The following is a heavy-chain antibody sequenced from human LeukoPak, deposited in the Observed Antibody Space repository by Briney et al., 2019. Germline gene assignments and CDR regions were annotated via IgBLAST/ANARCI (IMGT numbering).Heavy chain of an antibody. D-gene: IGHD3-3*01. CDR2: IYSGGST. J-gene: IGHJ4*02. Sequence: GGSLRLSCAVSGFTFSGFWMSWSRQAPGKGLEWVSVIYSGGSTYYADSVKGRFTISRDNSKNTLYLQMNSLRAEDTAVYYCARDRAWNYFDYWGQGTLVTVSS. CDR3: ARDRAWNYFDY. CDR1: GFTFSGFW. V-gene: IGHV3-53*01.